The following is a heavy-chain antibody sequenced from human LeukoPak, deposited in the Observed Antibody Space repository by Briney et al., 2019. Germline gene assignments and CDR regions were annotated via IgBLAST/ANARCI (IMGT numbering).Heavy chain of an antibody. D-gene: IGHD5-18*01. Sequence: ASVKVSCKASGYSFTSYGITWERQAPGQGLEWMGWISTYDGNANYAQKLQGRVTMTTDTSTITAYMELRSLRSDDTAVYYCARAPSGFTYGPGDHWGQGTLVTVSS. J-gene: IGHJ4*02. V-gene: IGHV1-18*01. CDR3: ARAPSGFTYGPGDH. CDR1: GYSFTSYG. CDR2: ISTYDGNA.